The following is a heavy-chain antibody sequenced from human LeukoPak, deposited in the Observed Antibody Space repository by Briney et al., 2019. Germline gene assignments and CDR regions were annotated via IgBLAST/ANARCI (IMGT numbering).Heavy chain of an antibody. Sequence: NPSGTLSLTCAVSGGSISSGGYSWSWIRQPPGKGLEWIGYIYHSGSTYYNPSLKSRVTISVDRSKNQFSLKLSSVTAADAAVYYCASNYYDSSGHYYPADYWGQGTLVTVSS. V-gene: IGHV4-30-2*01. CDR3: ASNYYDSSGHYYPADY. J-gene: IGHJ4*02. D-gene: IGHD3-22*01. CDR1: GGSISSGGYS. CDR2: IYHSGST.